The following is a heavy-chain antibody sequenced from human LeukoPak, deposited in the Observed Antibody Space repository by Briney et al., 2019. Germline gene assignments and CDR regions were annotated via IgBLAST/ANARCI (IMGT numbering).Heavy chain of an antibody. V-gene: IGHV3-74*01. Sequence: PGGSLRLSCAASGFTFSSYWMHWVRQAPGKGLVWVSRISTDGSSTNSADSVKGRFTISRDNAKNTLYLQMNSLRAEDTAVYYCAKERDAFDIWGQGTMVTVSS. CDR2: ISTDGSST. CDR1: GFTFSSYW. CDR3: AKERDAFDI. J-gene: IGHJ3*02.